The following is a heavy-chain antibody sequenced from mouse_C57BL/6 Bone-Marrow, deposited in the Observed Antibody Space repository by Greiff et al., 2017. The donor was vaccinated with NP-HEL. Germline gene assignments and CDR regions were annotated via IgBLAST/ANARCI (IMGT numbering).Heavy chain of an antibody. CDR1: GFSLTSYG. V-gene: IGHV2-2*01. D-gene: IGHD2-1*01. J-gene: IGHJ4*01. Sequence: VKVVESGPGLVQPSQSLSITCTVSGFSLTSYGVHWVRQSPGKGLEWLGVIWSGGSTDYNAAFISRLSISKDNSKSQVFFKMNSLQADDTAIYYCATHLLRSFGDYWGQGTSVTVSS. CDR3: ATHLLRSFGDY. CDR2: IWSGGST.